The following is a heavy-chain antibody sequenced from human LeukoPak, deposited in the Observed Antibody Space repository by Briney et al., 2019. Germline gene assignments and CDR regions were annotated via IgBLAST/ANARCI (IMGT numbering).Heavy chain of an antibody. Sequence: SETLSLTCVVYGGSFSGYYWSWIRQPPGKGLEWIGYIYYSGSTNYNPSLKSRVTISVDTSKNQFSLKLSSVTAADTAVYYCARSATYYYDSSGYYYVAEYFQHWGQGTLVTVSS. CDR3: ARSATYYYDSSGYYYVAEYFQH. CDR1: GGSFSGYY. CDR2: IYYSGST. V-gene: IGHV4-59*01. D-gene: IGHD3-22*01. J-gene: IGHJ1*01.